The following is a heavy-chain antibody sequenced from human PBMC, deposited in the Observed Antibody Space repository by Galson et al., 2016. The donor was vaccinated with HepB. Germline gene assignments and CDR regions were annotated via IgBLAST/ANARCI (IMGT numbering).Heavy chain of an antibody. D-gene: IGHD1-7*01. V-gene: IGHV2-5*02. Sequence: LVKPTQTLTLTCSFSGVSANTSRLDVGWIRQPPGKALEWLALIYWDEEKRYNPSLKNRLTITKDTPKNEVVLTMTNMYPVDTATYFCAHVRDGLELYFDSWGQGTLVTVSS. CDR3: AHVRDGLELYFDS. J-gene: IGHJ4*02. CDR2: IYWDEEK. CDR1: GVSANTSRLD.